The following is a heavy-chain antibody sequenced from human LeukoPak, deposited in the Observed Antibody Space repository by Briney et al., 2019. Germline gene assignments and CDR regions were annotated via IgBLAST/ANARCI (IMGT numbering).Heavy chain of an antibody. CDR3: ERDRRVLRYFDWLLSGWFDP. V-gene: IGHV1-2*02. Sequence: ASVKVSCKASGYTFTGYYMHWVRQAPGQGLEWMGWINPNSGGTNYAQKFQGRVTMTRDTSISTAYMKLSRLRSDDMAVEYWERDRRVLRYFDWLLSGWFDPWGQGTLVTVSS. CDR2: INPNSGGT. CDR1: GYTFTGYY. J-gene: IGHJ5*02. D-gene: IGHD3-9*01.